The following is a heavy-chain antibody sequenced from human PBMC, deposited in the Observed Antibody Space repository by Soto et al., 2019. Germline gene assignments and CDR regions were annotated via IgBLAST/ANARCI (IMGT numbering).Heavy chain of an antibody. V-gene: IGHV3-53*01. CDR1: GFSVTANY. CDR3: HGYGY. CDR2: IFSGGGT. D-gene: IGHD5-12*01. Sequence: VQVVESGGGLIQPGGSLRLSCEVSGFSVTANYMSWVRQAPGKGLEWVSVIFSGGGTDYVDSVKGRFTISRDISKSTLYLQMNSLRAEDTAVYYCHGYGYWGQGTLVTVCS. J-gene: IGHJ4*02.